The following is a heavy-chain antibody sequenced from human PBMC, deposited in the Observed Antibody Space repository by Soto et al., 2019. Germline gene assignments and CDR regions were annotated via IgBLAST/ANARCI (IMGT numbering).Heavy chain of an antibody. CDR2: IYYSGST. CDR1: GDSIIGIYH. J-gene: IGHJ4*02. D-gene: IGHD6-13*01. V-gene: IGHV4-39*01. Sequence: PSETLSLTCAVSGDSIIGIYHWGWIRQPPGKGLEWIGSIYYSGSTYYNPSLKSRVTISVDTSKNQFSLKLSSVTAADTAVYYCARHVGTYSSSWYDYWGQGALVTVSS. CDR3: ARHVGTYSSSWYDY.